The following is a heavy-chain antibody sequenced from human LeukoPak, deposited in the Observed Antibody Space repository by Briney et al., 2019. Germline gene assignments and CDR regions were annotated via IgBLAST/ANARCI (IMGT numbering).Heavy chain of an antibody. V-gene: IGHV3-21*01. J-gene: IGHJ5*01. CDR1: GFTFSNYA. CDR3: VRGWFDF. Sequence: GRSLRLSCAASGFTFSNYAMHWVRLAPGKGLEWVSSISSGSGYIQYADSVKGRFTISRDNAENSVFLQMRSLRVDDTALYYCVRGWFDFWGQGTPVTVSS. CDR2: ISSGSGYI.